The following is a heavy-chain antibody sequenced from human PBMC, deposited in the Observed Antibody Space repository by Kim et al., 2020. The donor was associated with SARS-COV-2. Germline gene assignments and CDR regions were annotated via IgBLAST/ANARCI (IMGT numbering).Heavy chain of an antibody. Sequence: GGSLRLSCAASGFTFSTYSMNWVRQAPGKGLEWVSYISSGSHSIYYADSVKGRFTISRDNAKNSLYLQMNSLRDEDTAVYYCATEMVREVYDAFDIWGQGTMVTVSS. D-gene: IGHD3-10*01. V-gene: IGHV3-48*02. CDR2: ISSGSHSI. CDR1: GFTFSTYS. J-gene: IGHJ3*02. CDR3: ATEMVREVYDAFDI.